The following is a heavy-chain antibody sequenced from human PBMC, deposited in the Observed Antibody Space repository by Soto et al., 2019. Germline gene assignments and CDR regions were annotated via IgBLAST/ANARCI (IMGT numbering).Heavy chain of an antibody. Sequence: GGSLRLSCAASGFTFSNAWMSWVRQAPGKGLEWVGRIKSKTDGGTTDYAAPVKGRFTISRDDSKNTLYLQMNSLKTEDTAVYYCTTVERWFGELLYLDAFDIWGQGTMVTVSS. D-gene: IGHD3-10*01. CDR3: TTVERWFGELLYLDAFDI. J-gene: IGHJ3*02. CDR1: GFTFSNAW. CDR2: IKSKTDGGTT. V-gene: IGHV3-15*01.